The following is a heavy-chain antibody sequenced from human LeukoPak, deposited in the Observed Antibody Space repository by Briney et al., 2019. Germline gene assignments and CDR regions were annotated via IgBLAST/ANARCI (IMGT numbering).Heavy chain of an antibody. Sequence: SETLPLTCTVSGGSISSSSYYWGWIHQPPGKGLEWIGSIYYSGSTYYNPSLKSRVTISVDTSKNQFSLKLSSVTAADTAVYYCARHFWTAAATDYWGQGTLVTVSS. D-gene: IGHD6-13*01. CDR3: ARHFWTAAATDY. CDR1: GGSISSSSYY. V-gene: IGHV4-39*01. CDR2: IYYSGST. J-gene: IGHJ4*02.